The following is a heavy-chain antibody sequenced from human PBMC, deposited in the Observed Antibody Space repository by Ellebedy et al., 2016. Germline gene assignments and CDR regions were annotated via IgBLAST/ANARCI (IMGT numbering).Heavy chain of an antibody. CDR1: GYTFTTYD. D-gene: IGHD5-18*01. CDR3: TRTWIQLWTPDFDY. Sequence: ASVKVSCXASGYTFTTYDINWMRQATGQGLEWMGWMNPSNGHTGYAQKFQGRITLTRDTSTSTAYMELSSLISEDTAVYYCTRTWIQLWTPDFDYWGQGTLVTVSS. J-gene: IGHJ4*02. CDR2: MNPSNGHT. V-gene: IGHV1-8*01.